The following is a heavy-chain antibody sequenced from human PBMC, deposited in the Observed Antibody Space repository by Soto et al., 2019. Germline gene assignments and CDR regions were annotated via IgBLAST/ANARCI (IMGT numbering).Heavy chain of an antibody. V-gene: IGHV4-30-4*01. CDR2: IYYSGST. D-gene: IGHD2-21*01. Sequence: PSETLSLTCTVSGGSISSGDYYWSWIRQPPGKDLEWIGYIYYSGSTYYNPSLKSRVTISVDTSKNQFSLKLNSVTAADTATYYCARGGISHWAYFYYMDVWDRGTTVTVSS. CDR3: ARGGISHWAYFYYMDV. CDR1: GGSISSGDYY. J-gene: IGHJ6*03.